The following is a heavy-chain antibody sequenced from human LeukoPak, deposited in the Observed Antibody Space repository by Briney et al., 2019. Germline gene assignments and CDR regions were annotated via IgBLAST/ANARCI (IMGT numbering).Heavy chain of an antibody. CDR1: GFTFSSYA. CDR2: ISGSGGST. J-gene: IGHJ5*02. Sequence: PGGSLRLSCAASGFTFSSYAMSWVRQAPGKGLEWDSAISGSGGSTYYADSVKGRFTISRDNSKNTLYLQMNSLRAEDTAVYYCAKDFYDFWSGYPNWFDPWGQGTLVTVSS. D-gene: IGHD3-3*01. CDR3: AKDFYDFWSGYPNWFDP. V-gene: IGHV3-23*01.